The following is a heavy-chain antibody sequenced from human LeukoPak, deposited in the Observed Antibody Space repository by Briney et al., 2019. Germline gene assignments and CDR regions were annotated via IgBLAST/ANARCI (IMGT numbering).Heavy chain of an antibody. CDR3: TRDHITSWQIDF. CDR1: GFIFSSYT. J-gene: IGHJ4*02. V-gene: IGHV3-30-3*01. D-gene: IGHD2-2*01. Sequence: GGSLRLSCAASGFIFSSYTIHWVRQAPGKGLEWVAVISYDGSNKYYAESVKGRFTISRDNSKNTVSLQMNSLRVEDTAVYYCTRDHITSWQIDFWGQGTMVTVSS. CDR2: ISYDGSNK.